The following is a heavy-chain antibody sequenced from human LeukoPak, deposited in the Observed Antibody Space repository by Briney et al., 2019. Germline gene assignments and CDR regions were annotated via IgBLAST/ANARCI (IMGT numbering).Heavy chain of an antibody. D-gene: IGHD3-3*01. V-gene: IGHV4-4*07. CDR2: IYTSGST. CDR3: ARGWSDYSHFDY. CDR1: GGSTSSYY. J-gene: IGHJ4*02. Sequence: PSETLSLTCTVSGGSTSSYYWSWLRQPAGKGLEWIGRIYTSGSTNYNPSLKSRVTMSVDTSKNQFSLKLSSVTAADTAVYYCARGWSDYSHFDYWGQGTLVTVSS.